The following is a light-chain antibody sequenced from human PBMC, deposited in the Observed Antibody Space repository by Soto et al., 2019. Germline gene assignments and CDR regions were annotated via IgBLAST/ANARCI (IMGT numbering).Light chain of an antibody. CDR1: QNIGDS. Sequence: DIQMTQSPSSLSASVGDRVTITCRASQNIGDSLNWYQQKAGLAPKLLIYAASSLQSGVPSRFSGSGSGTDFTLTISSLQPEDFATYYCQQTYSTPPTFGQGTKVDI. V-gene: IGKV1-39*01. CDR3: QQTYSTPPT. J-gene: IGKJ1*01. CDR2: AAS.